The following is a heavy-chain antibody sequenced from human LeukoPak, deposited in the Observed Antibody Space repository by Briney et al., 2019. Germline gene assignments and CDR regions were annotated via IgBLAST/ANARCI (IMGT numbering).Heavy chain of an antibody. CDR3: GGDGIAAAPDAFDI. CDR2: IYYSGST. J-gene: IGHJ3*02. V-gene: IGHV4-59*01. D-gene: IGHD6-13*01. Sequence: SETLSLTCTVSGGSISSYYWSWIRQPPGKGLEWIGYIYYSGSTNYNPSLKSRVTISVDTSKNQFSLKLSSVTAADTAVYYCGGDGIAAAPDAFDIWGQGTMVTVSS. CDR1: GGSISSYY.